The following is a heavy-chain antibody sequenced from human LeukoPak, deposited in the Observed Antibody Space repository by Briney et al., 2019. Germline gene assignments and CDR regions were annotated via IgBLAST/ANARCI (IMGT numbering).Heavy chain of an antibody. CDR3: ASIRGTFGY. Sequence: GGTLRLSCAASGFTFSDHFLDWVRQAPGKGLEWVGRTRNKANSYITEYAGSVKGRFTISRDDSKNSLYRQMSSLKTDDTAMYYCASIRGTFGYWGQGTLVTVSS. CDR1: GFTFSDHF. V-gene: IGHV3-72*01. D-gene: IGHD1-26*01. CDR2: TRNKANSYIT. J-gene: IGHJ4*02.